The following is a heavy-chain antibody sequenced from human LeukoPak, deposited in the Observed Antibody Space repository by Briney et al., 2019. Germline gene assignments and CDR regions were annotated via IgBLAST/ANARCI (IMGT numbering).Heavy chain of an antibody. CDR2: ISGSGGST. Sequence: GGSLRLSCAASGLTFSSYAMSWVRQAPGKGLEWVSAISGSGGSTYYADSVKGRFTISRDNSKNTLYLHMNSLRANDTAVYYCAKVDIPMGRLINSWGQGTLVSVSS. J-gene: IGHJ4*02. V-gene: IGHV3-23*01. CDR1: GLTFSSYA. D-gene: IGHD5-18*01. CDR3: AKVDIPMGRLINS.